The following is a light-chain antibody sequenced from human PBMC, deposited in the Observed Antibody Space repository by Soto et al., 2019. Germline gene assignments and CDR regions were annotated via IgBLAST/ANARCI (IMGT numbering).Light chain of an antibody. CDR3: AVWDDSLSVYV. CDR1: SSNIGSNT. CDR2: SNN. Sequence: QSVLTQPPSASGTPGQRVTISCSGSSSNIGSNTVNWFQQLPGRAPKLLISSNNLRPSGIPDRFSGSKSGTSAALAISGLQSEDEADYYCAVWDDSLSVYVFGTGTKLTVL. V-gene: IGLV1-44*01. J-gene: IGLJ1*01.